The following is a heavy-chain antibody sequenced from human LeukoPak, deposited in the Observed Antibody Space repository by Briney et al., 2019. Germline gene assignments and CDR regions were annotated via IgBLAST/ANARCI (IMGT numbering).Heavy chain of an antibody. Sequence: PSETLSLTCTVSGGSISSSSYYWGWIRQPPGKGLEWIGSIYYSGSTYYNPSLKSRVTISVDTSKNQFSLKLSSVTAADTAVYYCATSRDGEFGELWGAFDIWGQGTMVTVSS. D-gene: IGHD3-10*01. CDR2: IYYSGST. CDR3: ATSRDGEFGELWGAFDI. V-gene: IGHV4-39*07. J-gene: IGHJ3*02. CDR1: GGSISSSSYY.